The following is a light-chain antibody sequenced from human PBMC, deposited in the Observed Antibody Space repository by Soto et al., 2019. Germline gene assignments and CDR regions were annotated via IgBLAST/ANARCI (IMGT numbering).Light chain of an antibody. CDR2: DVS. CDR1: SSDVGGYNY. Sequence: LAQPATRSGSPGQSITISCTGTSSDVGGYNYVSWYQQHPGKAPKFMIYDVSNRPSGVSNRFSGSKSGNTASLTISGLQAEDEADYYCCSYTTSNTRQIVFVTGTKVTVL. V-gene: IGLV2-14*01. CDR3: CSYTTSNTRQIV. J-gene: IGLJ1*01.